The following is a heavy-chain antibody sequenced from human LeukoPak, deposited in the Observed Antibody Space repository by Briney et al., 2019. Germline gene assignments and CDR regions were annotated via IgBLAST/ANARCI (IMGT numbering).Heavy chain of an antibody. V-gene: IGHV3-23*01. D-gene: IGHD3-22*01. Sequence: GGSLRLSCAASGFTFRSYAMSWVRQAPGKGLEWVSAISGSGGSTYYPDSVKGRFTIPRDHSQNTLYLQRSSLRAEDTAVYYCAKAFDMIVAYYFDYWGQGTLVTVSS. CDR1: GFTFRSYA. CDR2: ISGSGGST. CDR3: AKAFDMIVAYYFDY. J-gene: IGHJ4*02.